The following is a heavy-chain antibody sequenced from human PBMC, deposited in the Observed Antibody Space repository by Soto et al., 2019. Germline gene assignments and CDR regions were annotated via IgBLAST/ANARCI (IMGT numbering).Heavy chain of an antibody. D-gene: IGHD2-15*01. V-gene: IGHV3-43*01. CDR2: VSWNGGST. Sequence: GGSLRLSCAASGFTFDDYTMHWVRQPPGKGLEWVSFVSWNGGSTDYADSVKGRFTISRDNSKNSLFLQMNSLETEDTALYYCAKEKGETYSFDYWGQGTLVTVSS. CDR3: AKEKGETYSFDY. J-gene: IGHJ4*02. CDR1: GFTFDDYT.